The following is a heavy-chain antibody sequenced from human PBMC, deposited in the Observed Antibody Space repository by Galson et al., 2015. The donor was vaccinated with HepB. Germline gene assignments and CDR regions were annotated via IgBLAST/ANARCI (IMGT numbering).Heavy chain of an antibody. CDR1: GDSVSNNNAA. V-gene: IGHV6-1*01. Sequence: CAISGDSVSNNNAAWSWIRQSPSRGLEWLGRTYYRAKCYNNNYPSVRGRITISPDTSKNHFSLHLNSVTPEDPAVYYCARVGGTIYYHGMDVWGQGTTVTVSS. CDR2: TYYRAKCYN. CDR3: ARVGGTIYYHGMDV. J-gene: IGHJ6*02. D-gene: IGHD1-14*01.